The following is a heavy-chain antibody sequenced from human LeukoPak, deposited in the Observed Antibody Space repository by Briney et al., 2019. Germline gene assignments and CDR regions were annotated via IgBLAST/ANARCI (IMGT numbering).Heavy chain of an antibody. Sequence: ASVKVSCKASGYTFTSYDINWVRQATGQGLEWMGWMNPNSGNTGYAQKFQGRVTITRNTSISTAYMELSSLRSEDTAVYYCARASSNYDFWSGGYYYYYMDVWGKGTTVTVSS. CDR2: MNPNSGNT. CDR1: GYTFTSYD. CDR3: ARASSNYDFWSGGYYYYYMDV. D-gene: IGHD3-3*01. V-gene: IGHV1-8*03. J-gene: IGHJ6*03.